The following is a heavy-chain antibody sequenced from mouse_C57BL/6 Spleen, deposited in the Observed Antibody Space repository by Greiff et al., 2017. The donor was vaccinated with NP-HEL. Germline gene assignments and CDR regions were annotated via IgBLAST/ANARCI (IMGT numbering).Heavy chain of an antibody. CDR3: ARRGYYSNFFDY. CDR2: IYPGSGST. Sequence: QVHVKQPGAELVKPGASVKMSCKASGYTFTSYWITWVKQRPGQGLEWIGDIYPGSGSTNYNEKFKSKATLTVDTSSSTAYMQLSSLTSEDSAVYYCARRGYYSNFFDYWGQGTTLTVSS. V-gene: IGHV1-55*01. D-gene: IGHD2-5*01. CDR1: GYTFTSYW. J-gene: IGHJ2*01.